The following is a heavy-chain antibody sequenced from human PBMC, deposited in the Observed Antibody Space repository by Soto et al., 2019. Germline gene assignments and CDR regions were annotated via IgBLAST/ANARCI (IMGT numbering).Heavy chain of an antibody. CDR2: ISSSSTYI. J-gene: IGHJ4*02. D-gene: IGHD4-17*01. CDR3: ARRAVTADFDY. V-gene: IGHV3-21*01. CDR1: GFTFITYG. Sequence: EVQLVESGGGLVKPGGSLRLSCAASGFTFITYGMNWVRQAPGKGLEWVSSISSSSTYIYYADSVKGRFTISRDNAKNSLFLQLNSLRGEDTAVYYCARRAVTADFDYWGQGTLVTVSS.